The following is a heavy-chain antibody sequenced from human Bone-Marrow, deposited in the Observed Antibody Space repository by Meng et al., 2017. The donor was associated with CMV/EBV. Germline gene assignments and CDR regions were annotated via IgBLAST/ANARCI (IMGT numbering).Heavy chain of an antibody. CDR3: ARGYYDFWSGYFAFDI. Sequence: GESLKISCAASGFTFSSYAMHWVRQAPGKGLEYVSAISSNGGSTYYADSVKGRFTISRDNSKNTLYLQMGSLRAEDMAVYYCARGYYDFWSGYFAFDIWGQGTMVTVSS. CDR2: ISSNGGST. CDR1: GFTFSSYA. J-gene: IGHJ3*02. D-gene: IGHD3-3*01. V-gene: IGHV3-64*02.